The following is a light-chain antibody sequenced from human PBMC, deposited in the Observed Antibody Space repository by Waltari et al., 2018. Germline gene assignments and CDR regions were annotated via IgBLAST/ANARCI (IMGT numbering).Light chain of an antibody. CDR3: CSYAGGSTFYV. Sequence: QSALTQPASVSGSPGHSITTSCTGPSSDVATYTLVSWYQQHPGKAPKLMIYEVSKQPSGVSNRFSGSKSGNTASLTISGLQAEDEADYYCCSYAGGSTFYVFGTETKVTVL. V-gene: IGLV2-23*02. CDR2: EVS. J-gene: IGLJ1*01. CDR1: SSDVATYTL.